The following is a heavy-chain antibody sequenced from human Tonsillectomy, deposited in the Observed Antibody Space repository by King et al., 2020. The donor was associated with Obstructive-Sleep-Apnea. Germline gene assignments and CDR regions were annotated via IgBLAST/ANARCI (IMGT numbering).Heavy chain of an antibody. Sequence: VQLVESGAEVKRPGASVKVSCKASGYTFTSYDINWVRQATGQGLEWMGWMNPNSGNTRYAQQFQGRVTMTRDTSISTAYMDLRSLRSEDTAVYYCARVWCMVRGVNGEKNYGMDVWGQGTTVTVSS. V-gene: IGHV1-8*01. CDR2: MNPNSGNT. CDR3: ARVWCMVRGVNGEKNYGMDV. CDR1: GYTFTSYD. D-gene: IGHD3-10*01. J-gene: IGHJ6*02.